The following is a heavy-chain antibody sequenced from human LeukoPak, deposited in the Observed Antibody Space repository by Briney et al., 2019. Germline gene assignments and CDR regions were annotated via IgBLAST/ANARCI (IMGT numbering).Heavy chain of an antibody. V-gene: IGHV4-34*09. CDR1: GGSFSGYY. D-gene: IGHD2-15*01. Sequence: SETLSLTCAVYGGSFSGYYWSWIRQPPGRGLEWIGEINHSGSTNYNPSLKSRVTISVDTSKNQFSLKLSSVTAADTAVYYCARVEDCSGGSCYPHFDYWGQGTLVTVSS. CDR3: ARVEDCSGGSCYPHFDY. J-gene: IGHJ4*02. CDR2: INHSGST.